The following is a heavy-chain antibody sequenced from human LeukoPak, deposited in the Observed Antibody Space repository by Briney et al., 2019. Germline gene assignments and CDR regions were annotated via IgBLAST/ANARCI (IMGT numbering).Heavy chain of an antibody. D-gene: IGHD3-3*01. CDR3: ARGLDYDFWSGYYGGVDY. V-gene: IGHV4-39*07. J-gene: IGHJ4*02. CDR1: GGSISSSSYY. CDR2: IYYSGST. Sequence: PSVTLSLTCTVSGGSISSSSYYWGWIRQPPGKGLEWIGSIYYSGSTYYNPSLKSRVTISVDTSKNQFSLKLSSVTAADTAVYYCARGLDYDFWSGYYGGVDYWGQGTLVTVSS.